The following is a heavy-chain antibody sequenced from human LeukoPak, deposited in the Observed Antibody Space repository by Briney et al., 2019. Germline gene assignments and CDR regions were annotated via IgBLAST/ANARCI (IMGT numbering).Heavy chain of an antibody. V-gene: IGHV3-74*01. Sequence: QPGGSLRLSCAASGFTFSSYWMHWVRQAPGKGLVWVSRINSDGISTSYADSVKGRFTISRDNTKNSLYLQMDSLRAEDTAVYYCAKGRDGYNFGYYFDNWGQGTLVTVSS. D-gene: IGHD5-24*01. CDR1: GFTFSSYW. CDR2: INSDGIST. CDR3: AKGRDGYNFGYYFDN. J-gene: IGHJ4*02.